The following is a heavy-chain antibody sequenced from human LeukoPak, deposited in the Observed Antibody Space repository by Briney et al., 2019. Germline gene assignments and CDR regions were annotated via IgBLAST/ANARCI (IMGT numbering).Heavy chain of an antibody. CDR3: ARMMLTAAPDFQH. J-gene: IGHJ1*01. V-gene: IGHV5-51*01. D-gene: IGHD2-21*02. Sequence: GESLKISCKGSGYSFTNYWIGWVRQMPGKGLEWMGIIYPGDSDTRYSPSFQGQVTISADKSISTAYLQWSSLKASDTAMYFCARMMLTAAPDFQHWGQGTLVTVSS. CDR1: GYSFTNYW. CDR2: IYPGDSDT.